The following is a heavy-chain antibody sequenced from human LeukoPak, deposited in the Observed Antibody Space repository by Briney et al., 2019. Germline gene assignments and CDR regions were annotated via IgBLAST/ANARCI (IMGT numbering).Heavy chain of an antibody. J-gene: IGHJ3*02. CDR2: IKEDGSER. V-gene: IGHV3-7*01. Sequence: PGGSLRLSCVASGFSFSRFWMTWVRQAPGKGLEWVANIKEDGSERYYVDSVKGRFTISRDNAKNSVYLQMDSLRAEDTAVYFCASFYSLRGGYHIGDAFDIWGQGTMVSVSS. CDR1: GFSFSRFW. D-gene: IGHD5-18*01. CDR3: ASFYSLRGGYHIGDAFDI.